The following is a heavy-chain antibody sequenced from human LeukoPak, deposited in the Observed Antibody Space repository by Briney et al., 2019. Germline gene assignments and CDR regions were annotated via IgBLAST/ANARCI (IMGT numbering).Heavy chain of an antibody. CDR2: ISGSGGST. V-gene: IGHV3-23*01. CDR3: AKGKTGLRWSLYYFDY. Sequence: GGSLRLSCAASGFTFSSYAMSWVRQAPGKGLEWVSAISGSGGSTYYADSVKGRFTISRDNSKNTLYLQMNSLRAEDTAVYYCAKGKTGLRWSLYYFDYWGQGTLVTVSS. CDR1: GFTFSSYA. J-gene: IGHJ4*02. D-gene: IGHD4-23*01.